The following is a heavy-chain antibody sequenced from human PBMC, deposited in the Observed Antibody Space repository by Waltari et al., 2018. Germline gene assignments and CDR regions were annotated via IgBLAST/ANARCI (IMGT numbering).Heavy chain of an antibody. Sequence: QVQLVQSGAEVKKPGASVKVSCKASGYTFTSYDINWVRQATGQGLEWMGWRNPNSGNTGYAQKFQGRVTMTRNTSISTAYMELSSLRSEDTAVYYCARVPYCGGDCYNNWFDPWGQGTLVTVSS. CDR2: RNPNSGNT. CDR3: ARVPYCGGDCYNNWFDP. J-gene: IGHJ5*02. V-gene: IGHV1-8*01. D-gene: IGHD2-21*01. CDR1: GYTFTSYD.